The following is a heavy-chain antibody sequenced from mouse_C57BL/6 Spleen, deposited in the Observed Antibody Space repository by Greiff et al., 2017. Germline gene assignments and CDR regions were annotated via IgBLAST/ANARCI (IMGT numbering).Heavy chain of an antibody. D-gene: IGHD4-1*01. Sequence: EVQLQESGPELVKPGDSVKISCKASGYSFTGYFMNWVMQSHGKSLEWIGRINPYNGDTFYNQKFKGKATLTVDKSSSTAHMELRSLTSEDSAVYYCARSYWEGFAYWGQGTLVTVSA. CDR1: GYSFTGYF. CDR3: ARSYWEGFAY. CDR2: INPYNGDT. V-gene: IGHV1-20*01. J-gene: IGHJ3*01.